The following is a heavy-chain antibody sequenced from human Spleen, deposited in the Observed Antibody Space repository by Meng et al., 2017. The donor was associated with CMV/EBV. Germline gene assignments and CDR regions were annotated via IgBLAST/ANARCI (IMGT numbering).Heavy chain of an antibody. J-gene: IGHJ6*02. Sequence: GESLKISCAASGFHFSTYWMSWVRQAPGKALEWVANINQDGSQRNYVDSVKGRITISRDNAKNSMYLQMNSLRVEDTAVYYCGRDMDVWGQGTTVTVSS. CDR3: GRDMDV. V-gene: IGHV3-7*01. CDR2: INQDGSQR. CDR1: GFHFSTYW.